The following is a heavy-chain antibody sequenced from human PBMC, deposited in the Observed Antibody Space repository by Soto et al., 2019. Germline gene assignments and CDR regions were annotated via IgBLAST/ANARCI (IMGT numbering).Heavy chain of an antibody. D-gene: IGHD6-13*01. V-gene: IGHV4-59*12. Sequence: SETLSLTCTVSGGSISSYYWSWIRQPPGKGLEWIGYIHYSGSTNHNPSLKSRVTISVDTSKNSLYLQMNSLRAEDTAVYYCARDLGSSWYPEYFQHWGQGTLVTVSS. CDR1: GGSISSYY. CDR2: IHYSGST. CDR3: ARDLGSSWYPEYFQH. J-gene: IGHJ1*01.